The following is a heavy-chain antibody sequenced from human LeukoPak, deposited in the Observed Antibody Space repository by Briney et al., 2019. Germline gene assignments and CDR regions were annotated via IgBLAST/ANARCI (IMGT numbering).Heavy chain of an antibody. J-gene: IGHJ4*02. CDR2: IIPIFGTA. V-gene: IGHV1-69*05. CDR3: ARGDYGDYVLPDY. CDR1: GYTFTSYA. Sequence: GASVKVSCKASGYTFTSYAISWVRQAPGQGLEWMGRIIPIFGTANYAQKFQGRVTITTDESTSTAYMELSSLRSEDTAVYYCARGDYGDYVLPDYWGQGTLVTVSS. D-gene: IGHD4-17*01.